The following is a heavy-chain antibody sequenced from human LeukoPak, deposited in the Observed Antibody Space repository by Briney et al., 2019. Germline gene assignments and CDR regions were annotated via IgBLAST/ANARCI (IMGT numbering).Heavy chain of an antibody. V-gene: IGHV4-61*02. CDR3: ATYCSHTSRHTGRGFQH. D-gene: IGHD2-2*02. CDR2: IYTSGGT. J-gene: IGHJ1*01. CDR1: GGSISSGGYF. Sequence: PSETLSLTCTVSGGSISSGGYFWSWIRQPAGKGLEWIGRIYTSGGTNYNPSLNSRVTVSIDTSTNQFSLRLTSVTAAHTAVYYCATYCSHTSRHTGRGFQHWGQGTLVTVSS.